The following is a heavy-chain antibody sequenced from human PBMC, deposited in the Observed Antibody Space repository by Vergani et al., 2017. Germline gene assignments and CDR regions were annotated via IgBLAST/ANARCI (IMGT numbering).Heavy chain of an antibody. Sequence: QVQLQESGPGLVKPSETLSLTCTVSGGSISSYYWSWIRQPPGKGLEWIGYIYYSGSTNYNPSLKSRVTISVDTSKNQFSLKLSSVTAADTAVYYCARGPDIVVVPAAIYYYYGMDVWGQGTTVTVSS. CDR2: IYYSGST. J-gene: IGHJ6*02. CDR1: GGSISSYY. V-gene: IGHV4-59*01. D-gene: IGHD2-2*01. CDR3: ARGPDIVVVPAAIYYYYGMDV.